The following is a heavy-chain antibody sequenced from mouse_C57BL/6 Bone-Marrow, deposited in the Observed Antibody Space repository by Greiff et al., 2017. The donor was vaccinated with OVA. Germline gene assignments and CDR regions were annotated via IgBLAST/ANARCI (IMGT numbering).Heavy chain of an antibody. Sequence: QVQLQQSGAELVRPGASVTLSCKASGYTFTDYEMHWVKQTPVPGLEWIGAIDTENGGTAYNQKFKGRAILTADKSYSTAYMELRSLTAEYSSVYYCTRSGGDYWGQGTSVTVSS. CDR1: GYTFTDYE. D-gene: IGHD3-1*01. CDR3: TRSGGDY. J-gene: IGHJ4*01. CDR2: IDTENGGT. V-gene: IGHV1-15*01.